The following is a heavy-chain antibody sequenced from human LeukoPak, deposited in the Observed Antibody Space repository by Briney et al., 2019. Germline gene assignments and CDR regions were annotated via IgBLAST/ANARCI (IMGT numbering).Heavy chain of an antibody. CDR1: GFTFSSYS. CDR3: ASWAGNTQSDSWSGPFDY. CDR2: ISSSSSTI. D-gene: IGHD3-3*01. V-gene: IGHV3-48*01. J-gene: IGHJ4*02. Sequence: PGGSLRLSCAASGFTFSSYSMNWVRQAPGKGLEWVSYISSSSSTIYYADSVKGRFTISRDNAKNSLYLQMNSLRAEDTAVYYCASWAGNTQSDSWSGPFDYWSQGTLVTVSS.